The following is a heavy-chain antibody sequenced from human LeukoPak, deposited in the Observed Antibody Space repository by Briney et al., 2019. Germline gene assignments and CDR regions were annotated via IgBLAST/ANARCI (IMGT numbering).Heavy chain of an antibody. CDR2: IYYSGST. V-gene: IGHV4-59*01. D-gene: IGHD3-22*01. Sequence: SETLSLTCTVSGGSISSYYWSWIRQPPGKGLEWIGYIYYSGSTNYNPSPKSRVTISVDTSKNQFSLKLSSVTAADTAVYYCARHYDSSGYYLYYFDYWGQGTLVTVSS. CDR3: ARHYDSSGYYLYYFDY. J-gene: IGHJ4*02. CDR1: GGSISSYY.